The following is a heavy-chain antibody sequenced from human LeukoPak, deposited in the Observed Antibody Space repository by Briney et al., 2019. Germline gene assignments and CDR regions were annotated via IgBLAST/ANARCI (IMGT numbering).Heavy chain of an antibody. CDR2: IGTSGDT. CDR1: GFTFSSYD. CDR3: ARGGYGGNSELDY. J-gene: IGHJ4*02. D-gene: IGHD4-23*01. Sequence: GGSLTLLCAASGFTFSSYDMLCLRKAPGKGLEWVSAIGTSGDTYYPGSVKGRFTISRENAKNSLYLQMNSLRAGDTAVYYCARGGYGGNSELDYWGQGTLVTVSS. V-gene: IGHV3-13*01.